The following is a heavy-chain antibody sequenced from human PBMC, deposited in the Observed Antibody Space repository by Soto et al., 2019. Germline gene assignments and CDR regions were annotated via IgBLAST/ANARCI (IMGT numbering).Heavy chain of an antibody. CDR2: INPDGSGE. D-gene: IGHD2-15*01. CDR3: ARENCFFDY. J-gene: IGHJ4*02. V-gene: IGHV3-7*01. Sequence: GGSLRLSCAAAGFSFEIYWMGWVRQAPGKGLEWVANINPDGSGEYYLDSVKGRFTISRANAKNSVYLQMNSLVGDDTAVYYCARENCFFDYWGQGTTGTVSS. CDR1: GFSFEIYW.